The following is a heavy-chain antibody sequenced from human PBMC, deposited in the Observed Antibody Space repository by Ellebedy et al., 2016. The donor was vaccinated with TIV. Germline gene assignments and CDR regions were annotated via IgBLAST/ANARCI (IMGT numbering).Heavy chain of an antibody. CDR3: ARGGLVGDAFDI. Sequence: SETLSLTXTVSGGSISSYYWSWIRQPPGKGLEWIGYIYYSGSTNYNPSLKSRVTISVDTSKNQFSLKLSSVTAADTAVYYCARGGLVGDAFDIWGQGTMVTVSS. CDR1: GGSISSYY. V-gene: IGHV4-59*01. J-gene: IGHJ3*02. D-gene: IGHD2-8*02. CDR2: IYYSGST.